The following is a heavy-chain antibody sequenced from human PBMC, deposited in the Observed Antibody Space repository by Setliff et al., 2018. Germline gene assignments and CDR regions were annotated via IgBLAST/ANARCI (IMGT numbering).Heavy chain of an antibody. D-gene: IGHD3-3*01. V-gene: IGHV1-69*05. CDR3: ARENTAKNFWGEESDY. CDR1: GGTFSSYA. J-gene: IGHJ4*02. CDR2: IIPMFGTA. Sequence: SVKVSCKASGGTFSSYAISWVRQAPGQGLEWMGGIIPMFGTANYAQKFQGRVKMTRDTSTNTVYMQLNSLRFEDRAVYYCARENTAKNFWGEESDYWGQGTLVTVSS.